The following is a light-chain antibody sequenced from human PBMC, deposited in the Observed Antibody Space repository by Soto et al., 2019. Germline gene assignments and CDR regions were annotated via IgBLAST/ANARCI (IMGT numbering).Light chain of an antibody. CDR1: QSISNW. CDR3: QQYNTYPT. J-gene: IGKJ3*01. CDR2: ETS. Sequence: DIQMTQSPSTLSASVGDRVTISCRASQSISNWLAWYQQKPGKAPKVLIYETSKLESGVPSRFSGSGSGTEFTLTISSLQPDDFRTYYCQQYNTYPTFGPGTKVDI. V-gene: IGKV1-5*03.